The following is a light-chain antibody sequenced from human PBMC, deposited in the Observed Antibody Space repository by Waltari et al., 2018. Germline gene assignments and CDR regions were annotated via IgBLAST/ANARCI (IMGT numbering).Light chain of an antibody. J-gene: IGKJ5*01. Sequence: DIVMTQSPDSLAVSLGERATINCKSSQSVLHSSNNKNYLTWYQQKQGQPPKLLIYWASTRGSGVPDRFSGSGSGTDFTLTISSLQAADVAVYYCQQYYSTPITFGQGTRLEIK. CDR2: WAS. V-gene: IGKV4-1*01. CDR3: QQYYSTPIT. CDR1: QSVLHSSNNKNY.